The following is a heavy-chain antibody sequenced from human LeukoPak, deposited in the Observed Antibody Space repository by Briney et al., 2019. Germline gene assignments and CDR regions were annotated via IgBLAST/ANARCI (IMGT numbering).Heavy chain of an antibody. D-gene: IGHD2-2*02. CDR3: ASTGGYCSSTSCSTGNDY. Sequence: ASETLSPTCTVSGGSIRSSDYYWGWIRQPPGKGLEWIGSIYYSGSTYYNPSLKSRVTISVDTSKNQFSLKLSSVTAADTAVYYCASTGGYCSSTSCSTGNDYWGHGTLVTVSS. CDR2: IYYSGST. V-gene: IGHV4-39*01. CDR1: GGSIRSSDYY. J-gene: IGHJ4*01.